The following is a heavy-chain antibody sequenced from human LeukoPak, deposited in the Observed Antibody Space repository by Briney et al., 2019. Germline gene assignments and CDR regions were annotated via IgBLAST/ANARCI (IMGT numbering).Heavy chain of an antibody. CDR2: IYHSGST. CDR1: GGSITNSNW. Sequence: SETLSLTCAVSGGSITNSNWWSWVRQSPGKGLEWIGEIYHSGSTNYNPSLKSRVTISVDKSKNQFSLKLSSVTAADTAVYYCARGARGAAADFDYWGQGTLVTVSS. CDR3: ARGARGAAADFDY. V-gene: IGHV4-4*02. D-gene: IGHD6-13*01. J-gene: IGHJ4*02.